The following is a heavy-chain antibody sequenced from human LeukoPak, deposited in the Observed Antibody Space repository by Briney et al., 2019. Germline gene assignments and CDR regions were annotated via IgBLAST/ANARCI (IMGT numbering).Heavy chain of an antibody. CDR3: ATRVTAGSYDASDI. CDR1: GFSFSSYS. D-gene: IGHD2-21*02. Sequence: GGSLRLSCVASGFSFSSYSINWVRQAPGKGLEWVSSVSSSSNHIYYADPVKGRFTISRDNAKNSLYLQMNSLRADDTALYYCATRVTAGSYDASDIWGQGTFVTVSS. J-gene: IGHJ3*02. CDR2: VSSSSNHI. V-gene: IGHV3-21*01.